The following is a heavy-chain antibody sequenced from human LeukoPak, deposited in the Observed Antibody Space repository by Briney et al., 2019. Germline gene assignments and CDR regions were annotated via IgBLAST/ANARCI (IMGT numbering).Heavy chain of an antibody. CDR1: GGTFSSYA. D-gene: IGHD6-19*01. Sequence: GASVKVSCKASGGTFSSYAISWVRQATGQGLEWMGGIIPIFGAANYAQKFQGRVTITADESTSTAYMELSSLRSEDTAVYYCARYYSGWYHFDYWGQGTLVTVSS. V-gene: IGHV1-69*13. CDR3: ARYYSGWYHFDY. J-gene: IGHJ4*02. CDR2: IIPIFGAA.